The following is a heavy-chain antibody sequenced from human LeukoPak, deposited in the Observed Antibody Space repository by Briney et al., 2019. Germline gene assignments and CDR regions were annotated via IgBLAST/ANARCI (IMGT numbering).Heavy chain of an antibody. D-gene: IGHD6-6*01. Sequence: GGSLRLSCAASGFSVIRNYMNWVRQAPGKGLEWVSAISGSGGSTYYADSVKGRFTISRDNSKNTLYLQMNSLRAEDTAVYYCAKDREIKIPSIAASWGQGTLVTVSS. CDR1: GFSVIRNY. CDR3: AKDREIKIPSIAAS. J-gene: IGHJ4*02. V-gene: IGHV3-23*01. CDR2: ISGSGGST.